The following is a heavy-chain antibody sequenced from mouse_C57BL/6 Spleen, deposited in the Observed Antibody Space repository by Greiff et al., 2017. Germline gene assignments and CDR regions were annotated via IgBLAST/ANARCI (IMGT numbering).Heavy chain of an antibody. CDR3: ARRLPTGCCAMDY. J-gene: IGHJ4*01. D-gene: IGHD5-5*01. CDR1: GYTFTSYD. CDR2: IYPRDGST. V-gene: IGHV1-85*01. Sequence: VQRVESGPELVKPGASVKLSCTASGYTFTSYDINWVKQRPGQGLEWIGWIYPRDGSTKYNEKFKGKATLTVDTSSSTAYMELHSLTSEDSAVYFCARRLPTGCCAMDYWGQGTSVTVSS.